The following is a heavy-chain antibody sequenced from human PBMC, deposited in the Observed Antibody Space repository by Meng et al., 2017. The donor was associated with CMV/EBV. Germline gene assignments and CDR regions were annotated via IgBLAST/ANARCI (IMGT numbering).Heavy chain of an antibody. J-gene: IGHJ6*02. CDR1: GFTFSSHS. CDR2: ISSSSGYI. V-gene: IGHV3-21*01. CDR3: ARGGGWSSSSDWGDYYYYGMDV. Sequence: GESLKISCAASGFTFSSHSMNWVRQAPGQGLEWVSSISSSSGYIYYADSVKGRFTSSRDNAKNSLYLQMNSLRDEDTAVYYCARGGGWSSSSDWGDYYYYGMDVWGQGTTVTVSS. D-gene: IGHD6-6*01.